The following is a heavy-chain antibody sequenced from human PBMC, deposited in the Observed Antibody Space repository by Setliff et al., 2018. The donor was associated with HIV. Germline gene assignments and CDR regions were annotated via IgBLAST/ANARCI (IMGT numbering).Heavy chain of an antibody. Sequence: SVKVSCKASGGIFSSYALSWVRQAPGQGLEWMGGIIPILGSIDYAQKFQGRLSITADESTGTAYMELSSLRFEDTAMYYCARLSGDNSGQPYYYYMDVWGKGATVTVSS. J-gene: IGHJ6*03. CDR3: ARLSGDNSGQPYYYYMDV. CDR2: IIPILGSI. V-gene: IGHV1-69*13. D-gene: IGHD3-22*01. CDR1: GGIFSSYA.